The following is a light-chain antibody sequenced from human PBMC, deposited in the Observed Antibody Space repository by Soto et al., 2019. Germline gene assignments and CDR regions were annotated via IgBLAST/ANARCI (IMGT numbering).Light chain of an antibody. CDR1: QSVDSK. Sequence: EIVMTQSPVTLSLSPGERGTLSCRASQSVDSKLAWYQQKPGQAPRLLIYDASTRATDNPARFSGSGSGTEFPLTISSLQSEDFAVYYCQQYYDWSFTFAGGTKMEIK. CDR2: DAS. V-gene: IGKV3-15*01. J-gene: IGKJ4*01. CDR3: QQYYDWSFT.